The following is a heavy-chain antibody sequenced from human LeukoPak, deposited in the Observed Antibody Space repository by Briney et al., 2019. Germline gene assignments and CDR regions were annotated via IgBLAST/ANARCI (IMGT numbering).Heavy chain of an antibody. D-gene: IGHD3-22*01. J-gene: IGHJ4*02. Sequence: GGSLRLSCAASGFTFSTYSMNWVRQAPGRGLEWVSVISTSGESAYYADSVKGRFTISRDNSKNTLYLQMNSLRAEDTAVYYCAKDRGSGYHYFDYWGQGTLVTVSS. CDR3: AKDRGSGYHYFDY. CDR2: ISTSGESA. V-gene: IGHV3-23*01. CDR1: GFTFSTYS.